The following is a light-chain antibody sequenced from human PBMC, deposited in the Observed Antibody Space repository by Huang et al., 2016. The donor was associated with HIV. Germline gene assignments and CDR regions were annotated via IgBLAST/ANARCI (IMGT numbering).Light chain of an antibody. CDR2: DAS. Sequence: DIQMTQSPSSLSASVGDRVTITCQASQDISNLLNWYQQKPGKAPKLLIYDASNLETGVSSRFSGSGSGTDFTFTISSLQPEDIATYYCQHYDNLRTFGQGTKVEIK. CDR1: QDISNL. J-gene: IGKJ1*01. CDR3: QHYDNLRT. V-gene: IGKV1-33*01.